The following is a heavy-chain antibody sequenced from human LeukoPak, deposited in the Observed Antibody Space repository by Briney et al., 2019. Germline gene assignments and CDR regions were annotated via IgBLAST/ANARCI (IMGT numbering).Heavy chain of an antibody. CDR3: ARYDFWSGWFDP. Sequence: SETLSLTCAVYGGSFSGYYWSWIRQPPGKGLEWIGENNHSGSTNYNPSLKGRVAISVDTSKNQFSLKLSSVTAADTAVYYCARYDFWSGWFDPWGQGTLVTVSS. J-gene: IGHJ5*02. D-gene: IGHD3-3*01. CDR1: GGSFSGYY. CDR2: NNHSGST. V-gene: IGHV4-34*01.